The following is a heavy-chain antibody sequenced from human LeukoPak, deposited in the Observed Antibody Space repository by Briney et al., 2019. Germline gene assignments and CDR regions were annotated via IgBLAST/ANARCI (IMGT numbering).Heavy chain of an antibody. Sequence: PGGSLRLSCSASGFTFSSYAMHWVRQAPGKGLEYVSAISSNGGSTYYADSVKGRFTISRDNSKNTLYLQMSSLRAEDTAVYYCVKDSDLVLTGYPFDYWGQGTLVTVSS. J-gene: IGHJ4*02. CDR2: ISSNGGST. CDR3: VKDSDLVLTGYPFDY. CDR1: GFTFSSYA. V-gene: IGHV3-64D*06. D-gene: IGHD3-9*01.